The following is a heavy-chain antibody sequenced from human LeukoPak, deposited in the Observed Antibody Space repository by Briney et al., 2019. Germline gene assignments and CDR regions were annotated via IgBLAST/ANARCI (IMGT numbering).Heavy chain of an antibody. Sequence: ASVTVSFKASGYSFSVHYIHWVRQAPGQGLEWMGQINPNSAASHYAQKFQGRVTMTRDTAISTAYMELNTLRSDDTAMYYCARAAGDYGDYDYFYYLDVWGKGTTVTISS. J-gene: IGHJ6*03. D-gene: IGHD4-17*01. CDR3: ARAAGDYGDYDYFYYLDV. CDR2: INPNSAAS. CDR1: GYSFSVHY. V-gene: IGHV1-2*06.